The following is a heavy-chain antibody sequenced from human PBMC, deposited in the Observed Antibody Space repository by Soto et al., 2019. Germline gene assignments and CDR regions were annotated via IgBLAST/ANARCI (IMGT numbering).Heavy chain of an antibody. CDR2: IYSTGPH. D-gene: IGHD2-15*01. CDR3: ARSHLNIGQFDT. Sequence: SESLSLTCTVSGGSISIGGYYWSWIRQHPGKGPEWMGYIYSTGPHHHKPSIKPRVTISVDTSQNKFYPQLSYVTAADKDAYYCARSHLNIGQFDTWGQGTLVTVSS. V-gene: IGHV4-31*03. J-gene: IGHJ5*02. CDR1: GGSISIGGYY.